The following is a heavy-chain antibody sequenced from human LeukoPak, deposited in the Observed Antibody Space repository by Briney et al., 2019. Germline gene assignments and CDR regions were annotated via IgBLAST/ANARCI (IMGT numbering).Heavy chain of an antibody. CDR2: IKQDGSEK. V-gene: IGHV3-7*01. CDR3: ARKYCGGDCHYYYGMDV. D-gene: IGHD2-21*02. CDR1: GFTFSSYW. Sequence: PGGSLRLSCAASGFTFSSYWMSWVRQAPGKGLEWVANIKQDGSEKYYVDSVKGRFTISRDNAKNSLYLQMKSLRAEDTAVYYCARKYCGGDCHYYYGMDVWGQGTTVTVSS. J-gene: IGHJ6*02.